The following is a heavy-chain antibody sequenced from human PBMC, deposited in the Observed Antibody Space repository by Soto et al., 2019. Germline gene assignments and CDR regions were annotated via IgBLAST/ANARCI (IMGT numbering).Heavy chain of an antibody. Sequence: EVQLVESGGGLVKPGGSLRLSCAASGFTFSNAWMNWVRQAPGKGLEWVGRIKSKTDGGTTDYAAPVKGRFTISRDDSKNTLYLQMNSLKTEDTAVYYCTTDLGHYGDPFQHWGQGTLVTVSS. D-gene: IGHD4-17*01. CDR3: TTDLGHYGDPFQH. CDR1: GFTFSNAW. V-gene: IGHV3-15*07. CDR2: IKSKTDGGTT. J-gene: IGHJ1*01.